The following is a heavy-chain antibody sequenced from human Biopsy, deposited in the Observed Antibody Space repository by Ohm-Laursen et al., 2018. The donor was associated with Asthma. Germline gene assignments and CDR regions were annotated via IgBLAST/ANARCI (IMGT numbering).Heavy chain of an antibody. Sequence: SLRLSCTASRFTYEMHWVRQAPGKGLEWVAFISYDGSSIYYADSVKGRFTISRDYSKHTMYLHMNSLRGDDTAIYYCGKDSSEVEAADEYWGQGTLVTVSS. CDR2: ISYDGSSI. CDR1: RFTYE. V-gene: IGHV3-30-3*01. J-gene: IGHJ4*02. D-gene: IGHD2-15*01. CDR3: GKDSSEVEAADEY.